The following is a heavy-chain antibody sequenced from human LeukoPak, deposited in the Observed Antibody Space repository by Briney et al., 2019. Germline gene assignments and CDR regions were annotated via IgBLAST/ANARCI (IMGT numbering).Heavy chain of an antibody. J-gene: IGHJ4*02. CDR3: ARGSPAGLPKDPSFDY. D-gene: IGHD2-21*02. CDR2: ISYDGSNK. V-gene: IGHV3-30-3*01. Sequence: PGGSLRLSCAASGFTFSSYAMHWVRQAPGKGLEWVAVISYDGSNKYHADSVKGRFTISRDNSKNTLYLQMNSLRAEDTAVYYCARGSPAGLPKDPSFDYWGQGTLVTVSS. CDR1: GFTFSSYA.